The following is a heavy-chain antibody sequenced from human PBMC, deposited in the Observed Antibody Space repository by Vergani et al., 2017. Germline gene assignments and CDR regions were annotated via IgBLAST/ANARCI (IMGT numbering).Heavy chain of an antibody. CDR1: GFTFNSYA. CDR3: AKDETAAAGSFDY. Sequence: EVQLLESGGGLVQPGGSLRLSCAASGFTFNSYAMSWVRQAPGKGLEWVSGISGSGGSTYYADSVKGRFTISRDNSKNTLSLQMNTLRAEDRAVYYCAKDETAAAGSFDYWGQGTLVTVSS. D-gene: IGHD6-13*01. J-gene: IGHJ4*02. V-gene: IGHV3-23*01. CDR2: ISGSGGST.